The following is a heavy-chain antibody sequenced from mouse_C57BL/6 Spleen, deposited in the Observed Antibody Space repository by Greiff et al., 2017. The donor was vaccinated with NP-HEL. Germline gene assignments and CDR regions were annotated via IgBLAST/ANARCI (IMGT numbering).Heavy chain of an antibody. J-gene: IGHJ1*03. CDR3: ARDDGYYAYWYFDV. D-gene: IGHD2-3*01. CDR2: ISSGSSTI. Sequence: DVMLVESGGGLVKPGGSLKLSCAASGFTFSDYGMHWVRQAPEKGLEWVAYISSGSSTIYYADTVKGRFTISRDNAKNTLFLQMTSLRSEDTAMYYCARDDGYYAYWYFDVWGTGTTVTVSS. CDR1: GFTFSDYG. V-gene: IGHV5-17*01.